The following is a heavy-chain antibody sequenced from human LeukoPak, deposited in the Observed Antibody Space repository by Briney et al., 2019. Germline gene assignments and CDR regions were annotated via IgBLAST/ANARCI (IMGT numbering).Heavy chain of an antibody. CDR3: ARGHKAYCSSTSCPRTFDY. CDR1: GGSISNGGYS. V-gene: IGHV4-30-2*01. CDR2: IYHSGGT. J-gene: IGHJ4*02. Sequence: SQTLSLTCAVSGGSISNGGYSWGWIRQPPGKGLEWIGYIYHSGGTHYNPSLKSRVTMSVDRSKNQFSLKLNSVTAADTAVYYCARGHKAYCSSTSCPRTFDYWGQGTLVTVSS. D-gene: IGHD2-2*01.